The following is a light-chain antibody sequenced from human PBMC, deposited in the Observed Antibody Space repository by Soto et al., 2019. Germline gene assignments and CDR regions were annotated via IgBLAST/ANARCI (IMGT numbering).Light chain of an antibody. J-gene: IGKJ3*01. CDR1: QDISRY. CDR2: AAS. Sequence: DIQLTQSPSFLSASVGDRVTITCRASQDISRYLAWYQQKAGKAPKLLIYAASTLQKGVPSRFSGSGSGTXXXXXXXXXQXDXXXTXXXQQLNTYPLFTFGPGTEVDI. V-gene: IGKV1-9*01. CDR3: QQLNTYPLFT.